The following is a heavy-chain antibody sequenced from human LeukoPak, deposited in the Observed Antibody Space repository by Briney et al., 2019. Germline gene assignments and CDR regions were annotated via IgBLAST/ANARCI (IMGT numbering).Heavy chain of an antibody. CDR1: GYTFTSYG. J-gene: IGHJ6*02. D-gene: IGHD5-12*01. CDR2: ISAYNGNA. CDR3: ARVFPGYSGYGPYYYYGMDV. V-gene: IGHV1-18*01. Sequence: ASLKVSCKASGYTFTSYGISWVRQAPGQGLEWMGWISAYNGNANYAQKLQGRVTMTTDTSTSTAYMDLRSLRSDDTAVYYCARVFPGYSGYGPYYYYGMDVWGQGTTVTVSS.